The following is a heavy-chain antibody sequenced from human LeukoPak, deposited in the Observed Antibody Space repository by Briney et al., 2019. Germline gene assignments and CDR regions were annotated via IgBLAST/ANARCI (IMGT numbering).Heavy chain of an antibody. CDR3: ARLRLGGITMVRECYFDY. CDR1: GYTFTGYY. J-gene: IGHJ4*02. Sequence: VASVKVSCKASGYTFTGYYMHWVRQAPGQGLEWMGWINPNSGGTNYAQNFQGRVTMTRDTSISTAYMELSRLRSDDTAVYYCARLRLGGITMVRECYFDYWGQGTLVTVSS. CDR2: INPNSGGT. V-gene: IGHV1-2*02. D-gene: IGHD3-10*01.